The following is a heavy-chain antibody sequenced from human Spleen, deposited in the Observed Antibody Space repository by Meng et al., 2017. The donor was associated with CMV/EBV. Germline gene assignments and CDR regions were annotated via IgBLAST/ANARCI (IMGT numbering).Heavy chain of an antibody. J-gene: IGHJ5*02. CDR1: TFSSYA. Sequence: TFSSYAMHWVRQAPGKGLEWVAVISYDGSNKYYADSVKGRFTISRDNSKNTLYLQMNSLRAEDTAVYYCARDGAGYSYGYGWFDPWGQGTLVTVSS. CDR3: ARDGAGYSYGYGWFDP. CDR2: ISYDGSNK. D-gene: IGHD5-18*01. V-gene: IGHV3-30*04.